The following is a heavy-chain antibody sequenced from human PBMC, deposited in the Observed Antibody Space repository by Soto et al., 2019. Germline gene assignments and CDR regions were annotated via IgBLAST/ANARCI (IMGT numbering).Heavy chain of an antibody. CDR1: GGTFSSYA. CDR3: ARARNGYDWYYYYYGMDV. CDR2: IIPIFGTA. D-gene: IGHD5-12*01. V-gene: IGHV1-69*01. Sequence: QVQLVQSGAEVKKPGSSVKVSCKASGGTFSSYAISWVRQAPGQGLEWMGGIIPIFGTANYAQKFQGGVTITADESTSTAYMEVSSLRSEDTAVYYCARARNGYDWYYYYYGMDVWGQGTTVTVSS. J-gene: IGHJ6*02.